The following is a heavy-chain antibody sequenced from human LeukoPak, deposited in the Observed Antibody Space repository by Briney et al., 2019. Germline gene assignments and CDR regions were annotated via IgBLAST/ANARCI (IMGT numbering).Heavy chain of an antibody. CDR2: IYYSGST. Sequence: SETLSLTCTVSGGSISSSSYYWGWIRQPPGKGLEWIGSIYYSGSTYYNPSLKSRVTISVDTSKNQFSLKLSSVTAADTAVYYCARTDGLYDSSGYPKGHPHYLDIWGQGTMVTVSS. J-gene: IGHJ3*02. V-gene: IGHV4-39*01. D-gene: IGHD3-22*01. CDR3: ARTDGLYDSSGYPKGHPHYLDI. CDR1: GGSISSSSYY.